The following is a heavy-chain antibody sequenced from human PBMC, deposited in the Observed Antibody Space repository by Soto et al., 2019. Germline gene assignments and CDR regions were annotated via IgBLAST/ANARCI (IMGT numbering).Heavy chain of an antibody. CDR1: GFIFSNFW. CDR3: AAMKTY. V-gene: IGHV3-7*03. CDR2: IKQDGSEK. D-gene: IGHD3-16*01. J-gene: IGHJ4*02. Sequence: GGSLRLSCAASGFIFSNFWMTWVRQAPGKGPEWVANIKQDGSEKYYVDSVKGRFTVSRDNAKNSLYLQMNSLKTEDTGVYYCAAMKTYWGQGTPVTVSS.